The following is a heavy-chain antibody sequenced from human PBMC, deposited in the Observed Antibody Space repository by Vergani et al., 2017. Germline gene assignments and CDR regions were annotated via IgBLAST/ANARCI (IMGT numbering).Heavy chain of an antibody. D-gene: IGHD4-11*01. V-gene: IGHV4-34*01. CDR2: IDHTGRP. J-gene: IGHJ6*03. CDR1: GGSFTSYH. CDR3: ARVNTETNGHLYYYYYMDV. Sequence: QVQLQQWGGGLLKPSETLSLTCVVNGGSFTSYHWTWIRQSPGEGLEWVGDIDHTGRPDYNPSLNSRLTMSVDKSRNQFSLTLNSVTATDTAIYFCARVNTETNGHLYYYYYMDVWGQGTAVTVSS.